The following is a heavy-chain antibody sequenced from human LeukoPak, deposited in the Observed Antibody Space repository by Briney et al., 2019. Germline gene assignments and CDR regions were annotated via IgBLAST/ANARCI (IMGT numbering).Heavy chain of an antibody. J-gene: IGHJ4*02. CDR2: IEPSDSST. CDR3: ARHVYYDNRRGLDC. Sequence: GESLKISCKASGFTFTSYWISWGRQMPGKGLEGMGRIEPSDSSTDYSPSFQGHVTISADQSITTAYLQWTSLKASDTAMYYYARHVYYDNRRGLDCWGQGSLVTVSS. D-gene: IGHD3-22*01. V-gene: IGHV5-10-1*01. CDR1: GFTFTSYW.